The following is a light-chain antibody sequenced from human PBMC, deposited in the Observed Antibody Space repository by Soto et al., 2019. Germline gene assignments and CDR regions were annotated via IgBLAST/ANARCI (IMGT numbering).Light chain of an antibody. CDR2: GNN. CDR3: QSFDTRLNSVV. Sequence: QAVVTKPPSVSGAPGQRVTISCSGSSSNIGAGYDVHWYQQFPGTAPKLLIYGNNNRPSGVPDRFSGSKSGTSASLAITGLQAEDEADYYCQSFDTRLNSVVFGGGTKVTVL. CDR1: SSNIGAGYD. V-gene: IGLV1-40*01. J-gene: IGLJ2*01.